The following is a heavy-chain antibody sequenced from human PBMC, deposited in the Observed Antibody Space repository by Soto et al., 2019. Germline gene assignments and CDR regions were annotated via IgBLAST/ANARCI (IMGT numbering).Heavy chain of an antibody. CDR2: ITPILGIA. CDR1: GGTFSSYT. CDR3: ASPLSWGSSGWYYFDY. Sequence: QVQLVQSGAEVQKPGSSVKVSCKASGGTFSSYTISWVRQAPGQGLEWMGRITPILGIANYAQKFQGRVTITADKSTSTAYMELSSLRSEDTAVYYCASPLSWGSSGWYYFDYWGQGTLVTVSS. V-gene: IGHV1-69*02. J-gene: IGHJ4*02. D-gene: IGHD6-19*01.